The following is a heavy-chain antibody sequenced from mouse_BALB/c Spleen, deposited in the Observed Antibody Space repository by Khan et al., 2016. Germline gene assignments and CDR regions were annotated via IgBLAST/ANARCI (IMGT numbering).Heavy chain of an antibody. CDR3: ARAHYYGYAMDY. Sequence: QVQLKESGPGLVAPSQSLSITCTVSGFSLTSYGVHWVRQPPGTGLEWLGVIWAGGSTNYNSALMSRLSISKDNSKSQVFLKMNSLQTDDTAMYYCARAHYYGYAMDYWGQGTSVTVSS. D-gene: IGHD1-2*01. V-gene: IGHV2-9*02. CDR1: GFSLTSYG. CDR2: IWAGGST. J-gene: IGHJ4*01.